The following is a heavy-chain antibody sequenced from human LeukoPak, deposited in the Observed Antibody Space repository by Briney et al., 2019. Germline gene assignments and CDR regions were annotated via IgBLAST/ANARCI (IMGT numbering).Heavy chain of an antibody. Sequence: TGGSLRLSCAASGFTFDDYAMHWVRQAPGKGLEWVSGISWNSGSIGYADSVKGRFTISRDNAKNSLYLQMNSLRAEDTALYYCGKDMYSSSWNFFDYWGRGTLVTVSS. CDR3: GKDMYSSSWNFFDY. V-gene: IGHV3-9*01. CDR2: ISWNSGSI. D-gene: IGHD6-13*01. J-gene: IGHJ4*02. CDR1: GFTFDDYA.